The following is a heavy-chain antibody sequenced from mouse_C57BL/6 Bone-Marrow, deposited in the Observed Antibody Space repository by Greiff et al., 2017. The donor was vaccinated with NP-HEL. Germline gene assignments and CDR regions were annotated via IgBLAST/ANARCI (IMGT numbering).Heavy chain of an antibody. CDR1: GFTFSSYG. J-gene: IGHJ3*01. CDR3: SRQVGFAY. CDR2: ISSGGSYT. Sequence: EVQLVESGGDLVKPGGSLKLSCAASGFTFSSYGMSWVRQTPDKRLEWVATISSGGSYTYYPDSVKGRFTISRDNAKNTLYLQMSSLKSEDTAMYYCSRQVGFAYWGQGTLVTVSA. V-gene: IGHV5-6*01. D-gene: IGHD1-1*02.